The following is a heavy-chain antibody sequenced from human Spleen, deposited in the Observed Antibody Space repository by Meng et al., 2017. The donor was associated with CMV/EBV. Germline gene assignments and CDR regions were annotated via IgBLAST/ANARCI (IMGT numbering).Heavy chain of an antibody. Sequence: QVQLQESGPGLVKPSGTLSLTCAVSGGSISSSNLWTWVRQVPGKGLEWIGEIYHSGSTNYNPSLKSRVTISVDKFKNQFSLELGSVTAADTAVYYCARIERRRILKYCGSDCSTTDYWGQGTLVTVSS. CDR3: ARIERRRILKYCGSDCSTTDY. J-gene: IGHJ4*02. CDR2: IYHSGST. V-gene: IGHV4-4*02. CDR1: GGSISSSNL. D-gene: IGHD2-21*02.